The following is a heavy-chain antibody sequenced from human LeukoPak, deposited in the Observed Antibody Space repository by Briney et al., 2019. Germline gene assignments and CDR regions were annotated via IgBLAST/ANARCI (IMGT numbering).Heavy chain of an antibody. V-gene: IGHV4-61*08. D-gene: IGHD1-26*01. Sequence: SQTLSLTCTVSGDSISSDDYYWTWIRQPPGKGLEWIGYIYYSGSTNYNPSLKSRVTISVDTSKNQFSLKLTSVTAADTAVYYCARGVNSGYFDYCGQGTLVTVSS. CDR2: IYYSGST. CDR3: ARGVNSGYFDY. J-gene: IGHJ4*02. CDR1: GDSISSDDYY.